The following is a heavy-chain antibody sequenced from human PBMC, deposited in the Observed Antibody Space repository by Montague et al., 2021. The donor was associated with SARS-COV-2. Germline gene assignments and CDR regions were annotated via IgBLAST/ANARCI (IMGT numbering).Heavy chain of an antibody. CDR3: ARDPIVVVPAAIRDAFDI. V-gene: IGHV1-18*01. D-gene: IGHD2-2*01. J-gene: IGHJ3*02. CDR1: GYTFINYG. CDR2: ISAYHGNT. Sequence: SVRVSCKASGYTFINYGISWVRQAPGQGLEWMGWISAYHGNTNYAQKLWGRVTMTTDTSTSTAYMELRSLRSDDTAVYYCARDPIVVVPAAIRDAFDIWGQGTMVTVSS.